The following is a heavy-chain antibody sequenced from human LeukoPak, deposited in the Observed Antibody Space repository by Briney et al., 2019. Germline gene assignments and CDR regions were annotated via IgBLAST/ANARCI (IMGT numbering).Heavy chain of an antibody. D-gene: IGHD2-2*02. CDR3: ARQYTGIDY. CDR1: GGSIFSSNYY. CDR2: IYYSGST. Sequence: SETLSLTCTVSGGSIFSSNYYWGWIRQPPGKGPEWIGSIYYSGSTYYNPSLKSRVTIFVDTSKNQFSLKLSSVTAADTAVYYCARQYTGIDYWGQGTLVTVSS. V-gene: IGHV4-39*01. J-gene: IGHJ4*02.